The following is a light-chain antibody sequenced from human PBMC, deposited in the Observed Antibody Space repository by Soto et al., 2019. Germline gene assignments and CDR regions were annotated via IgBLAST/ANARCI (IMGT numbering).Light chain of an antibody. J-gene: IGLJ2*01. CDR3: SSYTSSSLPV. V-gene: IGLV2-14*01. CDR2: EVS. CDR1: SSDIGGYNY. Sequence: QSVPTQPASVSGSPGQSITISCTGTSSDIGGYNYVSWYQQHPGKAPKLMIYEVSNRPSGVSNRFSGSKSGNTASLTISGLQAEDEADYYCSSYTSSSLPVFGGGTKLTVL.